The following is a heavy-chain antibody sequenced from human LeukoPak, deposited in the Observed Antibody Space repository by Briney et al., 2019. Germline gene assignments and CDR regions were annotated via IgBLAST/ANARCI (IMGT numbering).Heavy chain of an antibody. CDR2: IYYSGST. CDR1: GGSISSYY. D-gene: IGHD3-22*01. V-gene: IGHV4-39*07. Sequence: SETLSLTCTVSGGSISSYYWGWIRQPPGKGLEWIGSIYYSGSTYYNPSLKGRVTISVDTSKNQFSLKLSSVTAADTAVYYCARSYYDSSGYYSSFDYWGQGTLVTVSS. J-gene: IGHJ4*02. CDR3: ARSYYDSSGYYSSFDY.